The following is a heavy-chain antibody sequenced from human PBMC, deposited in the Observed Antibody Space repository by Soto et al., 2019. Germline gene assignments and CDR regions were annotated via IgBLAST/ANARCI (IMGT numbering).Heavy chain of an antibody. CDR2: IYISGNT. CDR1: GDSVSSYY. J-gene: IGHJ6*02. CDR3: ARGVLRYYYYGMDV. Sequence: QVQLQESGPGLVKPSETLSLSCTVSGDSVSSYYWSWIRQLPGRGLEWIGYIYISGNTNYSPSLKSRVTISRDTSKNQFSLNLKSVTAADTAVYYCARGVLRYYYYGMDVWGPGTTVTVSS. V-gene: IGHV4-59*02.